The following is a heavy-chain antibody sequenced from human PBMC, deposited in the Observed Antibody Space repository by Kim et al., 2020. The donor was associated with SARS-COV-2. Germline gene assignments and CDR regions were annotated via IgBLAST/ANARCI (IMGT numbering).Heavy chain of an antibody. Sequence: GGSLRLSCEVSGFTVSSNYMTWVRQAPGKGLEWVSLLSSGGSTYYADSVKGRFTISRDNPKNTLYLQMNSLRVEDTAVYYCARDRGSGWDWYFDLWGRDTLVTVSS. CDR1: GFTVSSNY. D-gene: IGHD6-19*01. CDR3: ARDRGSGWDWYFDL. CDR2: LSSGGST. V-gene: IGHV3-66*02. J-gene: IGHJ2*01.